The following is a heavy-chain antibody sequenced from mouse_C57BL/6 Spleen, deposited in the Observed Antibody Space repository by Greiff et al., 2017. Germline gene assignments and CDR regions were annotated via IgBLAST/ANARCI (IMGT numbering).Heavy chain of an antibody. CDR3: VRPPITTRDGFAY. D-gene: IGHD1-2*01. CDR2: IRSKSNDYAT. CDR1: GFSFTTYA. Sequence: EVKLVESGGGLVQPKGSLKLSCAASGFSFTTYAMNWVRQAPGKGLEWVACIRSKSNDYATYYADSVKDRFTISRDDSESMLYLQMNDLNTEGTDMYYCVRPPITTRDGFAYWGKGTLVTVSA. J-gene: IGHJ3*01. V-gene: IGHV10-1*01.